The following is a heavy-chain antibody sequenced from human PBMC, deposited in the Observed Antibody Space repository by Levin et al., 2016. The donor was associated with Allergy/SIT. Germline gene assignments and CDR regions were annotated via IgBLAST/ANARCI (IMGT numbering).Heavy chain of an antibody. J-gene: IGHJ3*02. CDR2: ISAYNGNT. CDR3: ASRGYSYGYVGDDAFDI. D-gene: IGHD5-18*01. V-gene: IGHV1-18*01. Sequence: WVRQAPGQGLEWMGWISAYNGNTNYAQKLQGRVTMTTDTSTSTAYMELRSLRSDDTAVYYCASRGYSYGYVGDDAFDIWGQGTMVTVSS.